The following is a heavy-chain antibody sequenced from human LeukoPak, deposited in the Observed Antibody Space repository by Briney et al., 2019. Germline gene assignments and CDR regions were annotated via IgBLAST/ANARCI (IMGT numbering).Heavy chain of an antibody. CDR2: IYYSGST. Sequence: SSETLSLTCTVSGGSVSSGSYYWSWIRQPPGKGLEWIGYIYYSGSTNYNPSLKSRVTISVDTSKNQFSLKLSSVTAAYTAVYYCARDGHTIFGVVHFGWFDPWGQGTLVTVSS. CDR3: ARDGHTIFGVVHFGWFDP. V-gene: IGHV4-61*01. CDR1: GGSVSSGSYY. J-gene: IGHJ5*02. D-gene: IGHD3-3*01.